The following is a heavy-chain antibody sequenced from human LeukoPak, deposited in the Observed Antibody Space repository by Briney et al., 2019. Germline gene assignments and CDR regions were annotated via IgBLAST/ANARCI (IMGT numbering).Heavy chain of an antibody. CDR3: ARNGDPRHRSGYNY. D-gene: IGHD3-22*01. V-gene: IGHV3-21*05. CDR1: GFTFSSYE. J-gene: IGHJ4*02. Sequence: GGSLRLSCAASGFTFSSYEMNWVRQAPGKGLEWVSYISSSGSYIYYADSVKGRFTISRDNAKNSLYLQMNSLRAEDTAVYYCARNGDPRHRSGYNYWGQGTVVTVSS. CDR2: ISSSGSYI.